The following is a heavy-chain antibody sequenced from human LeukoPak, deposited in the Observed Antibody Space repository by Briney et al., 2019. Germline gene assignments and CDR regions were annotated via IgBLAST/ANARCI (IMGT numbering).Heavy chain of an antibody. CDR1: GFTFTSSA. V-gene: IGHV1-18*01. Sequence: ASVKVSCKASGFTFTSSAVQWVRQARGQRLEWMGWISAYNGNTNYAQKLQGRVTMTTDTSTSTAYMELRSLRSDDTAVYYCARDIEWELLRGNYFDYWGQGTLVTVSS. J-gene: IGHJ4*02. D-gene: IGHD1-26*01. CDR3: ARDIEWELLRGNYFDY. CDR2: ISAYNGNT.